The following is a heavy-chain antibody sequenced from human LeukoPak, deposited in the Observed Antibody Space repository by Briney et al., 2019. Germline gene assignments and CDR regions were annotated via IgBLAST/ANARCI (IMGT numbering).Heavy chain of an antibody. CDR1: GGTFSSYA. CDR3: ARDQVAAVAGYYYYYGMDV. V-gene: IGHV1-69*13. CDR2: IIPIFGTA. D-gene: IGHD6-19*01. Sequence: ASVKVSCKASGGTFSSYAISWVRQAPGQGLEWMGGIIPIFGTANYAQKFQGRVTITADESTSTAYMELSSLRSEDTAVYYCARDQVAAVAGYYYYYGMDVWGQGTTVTVSS. J-gene: IGHJ6*02.